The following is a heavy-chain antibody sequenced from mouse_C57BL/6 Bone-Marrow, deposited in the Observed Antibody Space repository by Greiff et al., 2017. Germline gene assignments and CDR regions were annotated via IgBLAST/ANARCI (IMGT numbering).Heavy chain of an antibody. Sequence: VQLQQSVAELVRPGASVKLSCTASGFTIKNTYMHWVKQRPEQGLEWIGRIDPANGNTNYAPKFQGKATITADTSSNTAYLQLSSLTSEDTAIYCCGRDGNYFFAYWGQGTLVTVSA. CDR2: IDPANGNT. CDR1: GFTIKNTY. V-gene: IGHV14-3*01. D-gene: IGHD2-1*01. J-gene: IGHJ3*01. CDR3: GRDGNYFFAY.